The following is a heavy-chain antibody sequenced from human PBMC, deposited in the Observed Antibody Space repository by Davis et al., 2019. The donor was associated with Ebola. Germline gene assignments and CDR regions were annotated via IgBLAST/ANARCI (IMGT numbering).Heavy chain of an antibody. Sequence: SETLSLTCAVYRGSFSTYYWSWIRQSPGKGLEWIGYIYYSGLTTYSPSLASRVTISVDRSKNQFSLKLSSVTAADTAVYYCARGDSYYDPSGYYAGPEAPDHWGQGTLVSVSS. CDR1: RGSFSTYY. J-gene: IGHJ4*02. CDR3: ARGDSYYDPSGYYAGPEAPDH. V-gene: IGHV4-59*12. D-gene: IGHD3-22*01. CDR2: IYYSGLT.